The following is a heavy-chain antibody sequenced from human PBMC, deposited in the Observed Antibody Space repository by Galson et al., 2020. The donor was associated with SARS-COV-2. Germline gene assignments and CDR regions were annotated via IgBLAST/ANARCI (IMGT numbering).Heavy chain of an antibody. D-gene: IGHD6-13*01. Sequence: GGSLRLSCAASGFTFSHYGMHWVRQAPGQGLEWVAQISYHGSDEHYADSVKGRFTVSRDNSQNTMYLQMSSLRTEDTAVYYCAKDPATIISASYFGSWGQGTLVTVSS. CDR3: AKDPATIISASYFGS. CDR1: GFTFSHYG. V-gene: IGHV3-30*18. CDR2: ISYHGSDE. J-gene: IGHJ4*02.